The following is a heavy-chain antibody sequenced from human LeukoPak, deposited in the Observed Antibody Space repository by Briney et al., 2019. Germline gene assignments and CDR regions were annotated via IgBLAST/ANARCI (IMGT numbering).Heavy chain of an antibody. CDR2: ISSSSSYI. Sequence: KPGGSLRLSCAASGFTFSSYSMHWVRQAPGKGLEWVSSISSSSSYIYYADSVKGRFTISRDNAKNSLYLQMNSLRAEDTAVYYCAMATRNYYYYGMDVWGQGTTVTVSS. J-gene: IGHJ6*02. V-gene: IGHV3-21*01. D-gene: IGHD5-12*01. CDR3: AMATRNYYYYGMDV. CDR1: GFTFSSYS.